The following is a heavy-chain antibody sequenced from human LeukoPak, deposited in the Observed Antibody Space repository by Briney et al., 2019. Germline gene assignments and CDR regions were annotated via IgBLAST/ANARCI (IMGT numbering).Heavy chain of an antibody. CDR3: ARGRPSYSGSYYFVFDY. J-gene: IGHJ4*02. V-gene: IGHV3-11*01. CDR2: ISSSGSTI. Sequence: GSLRLSCAASGFTFSDYYMSWIRQAPGKGLEWVSYISSSGSTIYYADSVKGRFTISRDNAKNSLYLQMNSLRAEDTAVYYCARGRPSYSGSYYFVFDYWGQGTLVTVSS. D-gene: IGHD1-26*01. CDR1: GFTFSDYY.